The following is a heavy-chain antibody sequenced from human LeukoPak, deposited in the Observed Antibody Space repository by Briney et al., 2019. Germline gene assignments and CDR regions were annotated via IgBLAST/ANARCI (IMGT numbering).Heavy chain of an antibody. CDR2: ISSSSSTI. CDR3: ARDRIEQQRTLGRSSNYYYYYYMDG. Sequence: GGSQRLSCAASEFTFSSYNMNWVRQAPGKGLEWVSYISSSSSTIYYADSVKGRFTISRDNAKNSLYLQMNSLRAEDTAVYYCARDRIEQQRTLGRSSNYYYYYYMDGWGKGTTVTVS. D-gene: IGHD6-13*01. V-gene: IGHV3-48*01. J-gene: IGHJ6*03. CDR1: EFTFSSYN.